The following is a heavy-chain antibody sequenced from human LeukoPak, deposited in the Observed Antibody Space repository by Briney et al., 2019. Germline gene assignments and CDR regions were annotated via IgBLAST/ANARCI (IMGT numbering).Heavy chain of an antibody. D-gene: IGHD3-22*01. V-gene: IGHV1-24*01. Sequence: GASVKVSCKVSGYTLTELSMHWVRQAPGKGLEWMGGFDPEDGETIYAQKFQGRVTMTEDTSTDTAYMELSSLRSEDTAVYYCATRMVDYYDSSGYYHDYYFDYWGQGTLVTVSS. CDR1: GYTLTELS. J-gene: IGHJ4*02. CDR2: FDPEDGET. CDR3: ATRMVDYYDSSGYYHDYYFDY.